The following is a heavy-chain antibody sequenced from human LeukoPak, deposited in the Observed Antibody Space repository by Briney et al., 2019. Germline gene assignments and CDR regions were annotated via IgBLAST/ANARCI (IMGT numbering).Heavy chain of an antibody. CDR2: MSPNSGDT. Sequence: ASVKVSCRASGYTFTTHDINWVRQATGHVLEWLGWMSPNSGDTGYAQKVQGRVTMTSDSSISTAFMELSSLRSGDTAIYYCVRTPPNWGFDYWGQGTLVTVSS. D-gene: IGHD3-16*01. CDR3: VRTPPNWGFDY. J-gene: IGHJ4*02. V-gene: IGHV1-8*01. CDR1: GYTFTTHD.